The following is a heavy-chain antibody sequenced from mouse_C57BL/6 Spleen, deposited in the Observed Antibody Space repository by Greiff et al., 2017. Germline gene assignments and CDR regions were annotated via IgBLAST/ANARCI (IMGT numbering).Heavy chain of an antibody. V-gene: IGHV1-42*01. CDR3: ARLSPYYFDY. CDR2: INPSTGGT. Sequence: VQLQQSGPELVKPGASVKISCKASGYSFTGYYMNWVKQSPEKSLEWIGEINPSTGGTTYNQKFKAKATLTVDKSASTAYMQLSSLTSEDSAVYYCARLSPYYFDYWGQGTTLTVSS. D-gene: IGHD3-2*02. CDR1: GYSFTGYY. J-gene: IGHJ2*01.